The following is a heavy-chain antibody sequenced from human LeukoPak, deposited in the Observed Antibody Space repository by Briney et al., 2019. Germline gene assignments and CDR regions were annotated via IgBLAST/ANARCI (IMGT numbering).Heavy chain of an antibody. CDR2: ISGSGGTT. J-gene: IGHJ4*02. Sequence: GGSLRLSCGASGFTFSSYAMGWVRQAPGKGLEWVSGISGSGGTTFYADSVKGRFTISRDNSKNTLYLQMNTLRAEDTAVYYCAKDGYNYGRLYFDNWGQGTLVTVSS. CDR3: AKDGYNYGRLYFDN. V-gene: IGHV3-23*01. CDR1: GFTFSSYA. D-gene: IGHD5-18*01.